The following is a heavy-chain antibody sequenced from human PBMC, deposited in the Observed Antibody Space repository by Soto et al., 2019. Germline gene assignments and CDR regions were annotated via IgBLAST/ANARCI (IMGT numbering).Heavy chain of an antibody. D-gene: IGHD6-19*01. CDR3: VRDDSPPGAVAGYYFDY. Sequence: QVQLVESGGGVVQPGRSLRLSCAASGFTFSSYAMHWVRQAPGKGLEWVAVISYDGSNKYYADSVKGRFTISRDNSKNTLYLQMNSLRAEDTAVYYCVRDDSPPGAVAGYYFDYWGQGTLVTVSS. CDR2: ISYDGSNK. CDR1: GFTFSSYA. V-gene: IGHV3-30-3*01. J-gene: IGHJ4*02.